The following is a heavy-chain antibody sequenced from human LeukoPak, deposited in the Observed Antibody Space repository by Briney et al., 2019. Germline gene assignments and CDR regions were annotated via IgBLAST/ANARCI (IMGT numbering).Heavy chain of an antibody. D-gene: IGHD4-17*01. CDR1: GFTFSNYW. J-gene: IGHJ3*02. V-gene: IGHV3-7*04. CDR2: IKQDESEK. CDR3: SRGQATAVTGLAAFDI. Sequence: GGSLRLSCAASGFTFSNYWMNWVRQAPGKGLEWVANIKQDESEKYYVDSVKGRFTISRDNAKNSLYLQMNSLRVEDTAVYYCSRGQATAVTGLAAFDIWGQGTMVIVSS.